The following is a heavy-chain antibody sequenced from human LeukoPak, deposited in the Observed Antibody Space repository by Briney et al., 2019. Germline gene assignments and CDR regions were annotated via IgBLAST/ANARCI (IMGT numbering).Heavy chain of an antibody. Sequence: GGSLRLSCAASGFTVSSNYMSWVRQAPGKGLEWVGRIKSKTDGGTTDYAAPVKGRFTISRDDSKNTLYLQMNSLKTEDTAVYYCTTVGGPRLFDPWGQGTLVTVSS. CDR1: GFTVSSNY. J-gene: IGHJ5*02. D-gene: IGHD1-26*01. CDR3: TTVGGPRLFDP. V-gene: IGHV3-15*01. CDR2: IKSKTDGGTT.